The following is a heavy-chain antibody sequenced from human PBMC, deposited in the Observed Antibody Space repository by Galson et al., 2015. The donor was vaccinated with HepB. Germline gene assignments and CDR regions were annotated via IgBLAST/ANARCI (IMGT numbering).Heavy chain of an antibody. J-gene: IGHJ6*03. CDR3: ARDRVVVVPAVYYYCYYMDV. V-gene: IGHV3-21*01. CDR2: ISSNSSYI. Sequence: SLRLSCAASGFTFSSYSMNWVRQAPGKGLEWVSSISSNSSYISYADSVKGRFTISRDNAKNSLYLQINSLRAEDTAVYYCARDRVVVVPAVYYYCYYMDVWGKGTTVTVSS. CDR1: GFTFSSYS. D-gene: IGHD2-2*01.